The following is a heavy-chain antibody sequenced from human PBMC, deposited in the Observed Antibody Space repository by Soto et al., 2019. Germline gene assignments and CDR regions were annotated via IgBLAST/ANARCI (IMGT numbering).Heavy chain of an antibody. CDR2: IHYGGTT. J-gene: IGHJ5*02. D-gene: IGHD3-10*01. V-gene: IGHV4-30-4*01. CDR3: ARESGPGSFDWFDA. CDR1: GDSLSGGDNY. Sequence: QVQLQESGPGLVKSSETLSLTCTVSGDSLSGGDNYWSWIRQLPGRGLEWIGHIHYGGTTYYSPSFKSRVILSVDTSKSQFSLNLTSATAADTAVYFCARESGPGSFDWFDAWGQGTPVTVSS.